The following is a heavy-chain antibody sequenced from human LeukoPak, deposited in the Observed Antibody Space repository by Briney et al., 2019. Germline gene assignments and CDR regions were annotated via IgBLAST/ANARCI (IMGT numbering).Heavy chain of an antibody. CDR2: LYTNDNT. D-gene: IGHD2-21*02. V-gene: IGHV4-61*02. CDR3: ARGVVTDDYYMDV. CDR1: GGSITSGRYY. Sequence: SETLSLICSVSGGSITSGRYYWTWLRQPAGKGLEWIGRLYTNDNTNYDPSLESRVSISVDTSKSQFYLQLTSVTAADTAVYFCARGVVTDDYYMDVWGKGITVIVSS. J-gene: IGHJ6*03.